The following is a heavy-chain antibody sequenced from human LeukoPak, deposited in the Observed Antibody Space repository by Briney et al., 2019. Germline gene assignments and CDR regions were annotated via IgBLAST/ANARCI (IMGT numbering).Heavy chain of an antibody. V-gene: IGHV4-4*07. CDR3: ARDRLSDYDILTGYPTPYYYYGMDV. CDR2: IYTSGST. D-gene: IGHD3-9*01. J-gene: IGHJ6*02. CDR1: GGSISSYY. Sequence: PSETLSLTCTVSGGSISSYYWSWIRQPAGKGLEWIGRIYTSGSTNYNPSLKSRVTISVDTSKNQFSLKLSSVTAADTAVYYCARDRLSDYDILTGYPTPYYYYGMDVWGQGTTVTVSS.